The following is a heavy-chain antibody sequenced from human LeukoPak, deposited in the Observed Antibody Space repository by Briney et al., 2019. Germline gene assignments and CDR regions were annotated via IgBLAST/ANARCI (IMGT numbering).Heavy chain of an antibody. J-gene: IGHJ4*02. V-gene: IGHV3-9*01. CDR1: GFTFDDYA. D-gene: IGHD5-18*01. CDR2: ISWNSGSI. Sequence: GGSLRLSCAASGFTFDDYAMHWVRQAPGKGLEWVSGISWNSGSIGYADSVKGRFTISRDNAKNSLYLQMNSLRAEDTAVYYCARGGTRGYSPSDYWGQGTLVTVSP. CDR3: ARGGTRGYSPSDY.